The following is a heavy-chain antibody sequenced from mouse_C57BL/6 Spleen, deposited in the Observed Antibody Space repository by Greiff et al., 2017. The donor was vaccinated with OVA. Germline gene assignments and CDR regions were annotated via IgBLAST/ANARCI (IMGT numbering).Heavy chain of an antibody. V-gene: IGHV1-52*01. J-gene: IGHJ3*01. CDR3: ARSGSSGAWFAY. Sequence: QVQLQQPGAELVRPGSSVKLSCKASGYTFTSYWMHWVKQRPIQGLEWIGNIDPSDSVTHYNQKFKDKATLTVDKSSSTAYMQLSSLTSEDSAVYYCARSGSSGAWFAYWGQGTLVTVSA. CDR1: GYTFTSYW. D-gene: IGHD3-2*02. CDR2: IDPSDSVT.